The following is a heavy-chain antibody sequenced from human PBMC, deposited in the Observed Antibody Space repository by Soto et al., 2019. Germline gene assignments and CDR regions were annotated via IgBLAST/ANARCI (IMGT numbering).Heavy chain of an antibody. CDR2: INPNSGGT. Sequence: GASVKVSCKASGYTFTGYYMHWVRQAPGQGLEWMGWINPNSGGTNYAQKFQGRVTMTRDTSISTAYMELSRLRSDDTAVYYCARGVGATNRRAYYYYGMDVWGQGTTVTSP. CDR3: ARGVGATNRRAYYYYGMDV. V-gene: IGHV1-2*02. J-gene: IGHJ6*02. CDR1: GYTFTGYY. D-gene: IGHD1-26*01.